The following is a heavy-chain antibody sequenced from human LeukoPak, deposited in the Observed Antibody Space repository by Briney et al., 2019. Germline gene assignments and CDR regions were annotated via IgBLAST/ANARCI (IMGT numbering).Heavy chain of an antibody. J-gene: IGHJ6*03. V-gene: IGHV5-51*01. Sequence: GESLKISCKGSGYSFTSYWIGWVRQMPGKGLEWMGIIYPGDSDTRYSPSFQGQVTISADKSISTAYLQWSSLKASDTAMYYCARHMGHCTNGVCLYYYYYMDVWGKGTTVTVSS. D-gene: IGHD2-8*01. CDR1: GYSFTSYW. CDR3: ARHMGHCTNGVCLYYYYYMDV. CDR2: IYPGDSDT.